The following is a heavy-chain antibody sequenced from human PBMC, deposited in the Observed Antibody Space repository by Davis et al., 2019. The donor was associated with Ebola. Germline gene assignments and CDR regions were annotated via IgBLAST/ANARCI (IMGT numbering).Heavy chain of an antibody. CDR3: ARDPIISLIVPSYGMDV. CDR1: GFAFNTYW. J-gene: IGHJ6*02. Sequence: GESLKISCTASGFAFNTYWISWVRQAPGKGLEWLANIRQDGSEEYYVDSVKGRFTISRDNAKNSLFLQMNSLRAEDTAVYYCARDPIISLIVPSYGMDVWGPGTTVTVSS. V-gene: IGHV3-7*01. D-gene: IGHD3-16*02. CDR2: IRQDGSEE.